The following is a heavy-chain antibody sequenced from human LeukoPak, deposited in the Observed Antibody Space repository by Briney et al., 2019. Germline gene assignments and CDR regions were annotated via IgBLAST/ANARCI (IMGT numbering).Heavy chain of an antibody. Sequence: SETLSLTCSVSGGFNTHYYWTWIRQPPGKGLELIGYIYHSGSTNYNPSLNSRVTISVDTSKNHFSLKLNSVTAADTAVYYCARGQWLPVYDFWGQGILVTVSS. V-gene: IGHV4-59*01. CDR3: ARGQWLPVYDF. J-gene: IGHJ4*02. CDR1: GGFNTHYY. CDR2: IYHSGST. D-gene: IGHD3-22*01.